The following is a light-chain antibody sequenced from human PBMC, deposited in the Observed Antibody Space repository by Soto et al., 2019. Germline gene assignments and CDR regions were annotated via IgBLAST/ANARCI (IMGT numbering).Light chain of an antibody. CDR3: SSYTRSTTLVV. Sequence: QSVLTQPASVSGSPGQSITISCTGTSSDVGSHNYVSWFQQHPGKTPKLMIYEVSHRPSGVSHRFSGSKSGNTASLTISGLQAEDEADYYCSSYTRSTTLVVFGGGTKVTVL. CDR1: SSDVGSHNY. J-gene: IGLJ2*01. CDR2: EVS. V-gene: IGLV2-14*03.